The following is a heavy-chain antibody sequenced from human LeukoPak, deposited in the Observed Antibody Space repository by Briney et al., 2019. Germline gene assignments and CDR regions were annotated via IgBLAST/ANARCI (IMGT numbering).Heavy chain of an antibody. CDR2: IRFDGNNN. CDR3: AKDLAGRITRYFDWLLGNLDY. D-gene: IGHD3-9*01. V-gene: IGHV3-30*02. CDR1: GFTFSSYG. Sequence: GGSLRLSCAASGFTFSSYGMHWVRHAPGKGLQWVAFIRFDGNNNYYADSVKGRFTISRDNSKNTLYLQMHSLRAEDTAVYYCAKDLAGRITRYFDWLLGNLDYWGQGTLVTVSS. J-gene: IGHJ4*02.